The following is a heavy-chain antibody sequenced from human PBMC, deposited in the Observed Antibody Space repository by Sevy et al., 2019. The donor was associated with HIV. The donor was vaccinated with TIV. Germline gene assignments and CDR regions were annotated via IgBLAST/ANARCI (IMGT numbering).Heavy chain of an antibody. D-gene: IGHD6-13*01. V-gene: IGHV3-33*01. CDR3: AREGYSSSWYYYYGMDV. J-gene: IGHJ6*02. CDR1: GFTFSSYG. CDR2: IWYDGSNK. Sequence: GGSLRLSCAASGFTFSSYGMHWVRQAPGKGLEWVAVIWYDGSNKYYADSVKGRFTISRDNSKNTLYLQMNSLRAEDTAVYYCAREGYSSSWYYYYGMDVWGQGTTVTAS.